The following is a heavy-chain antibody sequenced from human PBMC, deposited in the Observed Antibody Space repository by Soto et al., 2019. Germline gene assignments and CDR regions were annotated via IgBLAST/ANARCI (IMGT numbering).Heavy chain of an antibody. D-gene: IGHD6-13*01. V-gene: IGHV3-74*01. CDR3: ARAAYSSSQTFLFGP. CDR1: RFTFSSFW. Sequence: PGGSLRLSCAASRFTFSSFWFHWVRQAPGKGLVWVSHINSDGSSTSYADSVKGRFIISRDNAKNTLYLQMNSLRAEDTAVYYFARAAYSSSQTFLFGPWGQGTLVTVSS. CDR2: INSDGSST. J-gene: IGHJ5*02.